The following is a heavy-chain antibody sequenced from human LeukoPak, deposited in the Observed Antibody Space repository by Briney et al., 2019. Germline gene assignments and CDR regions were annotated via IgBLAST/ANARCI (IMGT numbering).Heavy chain of an antibody. J-gene: IGHJ4*02. D-gene: IGHD3-10*01. CDR3: ASHYGSGSYYRY. Sequence: SETLSLTCTVSGGSISSGGYYWSWIRQPPGKGLEWIGYIYYGGSTNYNPSLKSRVTISVDTSKNQFSLKLSSVTAADTAVYYCASHYGSGSYYRYWGQGTLVTVSS. CDR2: IYYGGST. V-gene: IGHV4-61*08. CDR1: GGSISSGGYY.